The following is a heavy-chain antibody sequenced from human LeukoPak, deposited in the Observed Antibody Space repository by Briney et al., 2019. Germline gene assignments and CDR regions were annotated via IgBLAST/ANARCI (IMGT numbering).Heavy chain of an antibody. V-gene: IGHV3-21*01. CDR2: ITPTSSYI. CDR1: GFTFSSFW. J-gene: IGHJ4*02. D-gene: IGHD3-22*01. CDR3: VRLRRSSATGGYYYYYDY. Sequence: KSGGSLRLSCAASGFTFSSFWMSWVRQAPGKGLEWVSSITPTSSYIYYADSVRGRFTISRDNAKNSLFLQMDSLSAEDTAVYYCVRLRRSSATGGYYYYYDYWGQGILVTVSS.